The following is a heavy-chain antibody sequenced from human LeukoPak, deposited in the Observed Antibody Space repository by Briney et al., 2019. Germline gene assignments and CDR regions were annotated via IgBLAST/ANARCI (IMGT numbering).Heavy chain of an antibody. CDR3: AREKFNYDLLHYFDY. J-gene: IGHJ4*02. CDR1: GYSISSCYY. CDR2: IYHSGST. Sequence: PAETLSLTCSVSGYSISSCYYWGWIRQPPGKGLDWIGSIYHSGSTYYNPSLKSRVSISVDTSKSQFSLKLSSVTAADTAVYYCAREKFNYDLLHYFDYWGKGKLVTVSS. V-gene: IGHV4-38-2*02. D-gene: IGHD3-16*01.